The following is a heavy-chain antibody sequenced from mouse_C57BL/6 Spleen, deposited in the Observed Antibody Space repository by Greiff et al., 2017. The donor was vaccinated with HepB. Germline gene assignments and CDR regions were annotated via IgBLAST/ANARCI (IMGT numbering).Heavy chain of an antibody. CDR3: AVESPFAY. CDR1: GFTFSDYG. J-gene: IGHJ3*01. Sequence: DVKLVESGGGLVKPGGSLKLSCAASGFTFSDYGMHWVRQAPEKGLEWVAYISSGSSTIYYADTVKGRFTISRDNAKNTLFLQMTSLRSEDTAMYYCAVESPFAYWGQGTLVTVSA. CDR2: ISSGSSTI. V-gene: IGHV5-17*01.